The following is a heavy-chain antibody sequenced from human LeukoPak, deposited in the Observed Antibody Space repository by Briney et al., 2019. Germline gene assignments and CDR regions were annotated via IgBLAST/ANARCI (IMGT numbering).Heavy chain of an antibody. Sequence: SVKVSCKASGGTFSSYAISWVRQAPGQGLEWMGGIIPIFGTTNYAQKFQGRVTITADKSTSTAYMELRSLRSEDTAVYYCARHLNPISYFDYWGQGTLVTVSS. J-gene: IGHJ4*02. CDR2: IIPIFGTT. V-gene: IGHV1-69*06. CDR3: ARHLNPISYFDY. D-gene: IGHD2-21*01. CDR1: GGTFSSYA.